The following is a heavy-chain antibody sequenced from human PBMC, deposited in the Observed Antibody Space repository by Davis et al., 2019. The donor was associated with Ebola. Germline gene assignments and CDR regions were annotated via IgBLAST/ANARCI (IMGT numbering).Heavy chain of an antibody. D-gene: IGHD2/OR15-2a*01. V-gene: IGHV3-23*01. CDR2: FGTGGDT. CDR1: GFIFRNYV. CDR3: VKDSSNIWFDI. J-gene: IGHJ3*02. Sequence: GESLKISCETSGFIFRNYVMSRVRQAPGKGLEWVSTFGTGGDTYYADSVKGRFAISRDNSRGTLYLQMNSLRVEDSAIYYCVKDSSNIWFDIWGQGTLVTVSS.